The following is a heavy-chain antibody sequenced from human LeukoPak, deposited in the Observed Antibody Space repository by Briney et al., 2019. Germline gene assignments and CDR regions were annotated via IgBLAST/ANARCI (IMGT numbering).Heavy chain of an antibody. J-gene: IGHJ4*02. CDR3: AKGSTFGDLNYFDS. CDR1: GFTFSDHY. V-gene: IGHV3-72*01. Sequence: GGSLRLSCAASGFTFSDHYMDWVRQAPGKGLEWVGRSRNKANSYTTEYAASVTGRFTISRDDSKNSVYLQINSLKTEDTAVYYCAKGSTFGDLNYFDSWGQGALVTVSS. CDR2: SRNKANSYTT. D-gene: IGHD4-17*01.